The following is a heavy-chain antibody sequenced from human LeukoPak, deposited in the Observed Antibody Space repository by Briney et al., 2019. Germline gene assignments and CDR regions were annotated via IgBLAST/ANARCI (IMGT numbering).Heavy chain of an antibody. J-gene: IGHJ4*02. Sequence: KPSETLSLTCSVSGFSISSGYYWGWIRQPPGKGLEWIGNIYHSGNTYYNPSLKSRLTISVDTSKNQFSLKLSSVTAADTAVYYCARHADDDYSNSLYYFDYWGQGTLVTVSS. D-gene: IGHD4-11*01. V-gene: IGHV4-38-2*02. CDR3: ARHADDDYSNSLYYFDY. CDR1: GFSISSGYY. CDR2: IYHSGNT.